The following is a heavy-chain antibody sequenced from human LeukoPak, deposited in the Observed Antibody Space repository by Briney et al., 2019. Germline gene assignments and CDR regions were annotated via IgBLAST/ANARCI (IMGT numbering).Heavy chain of an antibody. J-gene: IGHJ4*02. CDR3: ARAPVAGPSLIDH. CDR1: GFTFNDYS. CDR2: ISGSGSYI. Sequence: GGSLRLSCVASGFTFNDYSMNWVRQAPGKGLEWVASISGSGSYIYYADSVKGRFTISRDNTKNSVYLQMNSLRAEDTAVYYCARAPVAGPSLIDHWGQGSLVTVSS. V-gene: IGHV3-21*01. D-gene: IGHD2-21*01.